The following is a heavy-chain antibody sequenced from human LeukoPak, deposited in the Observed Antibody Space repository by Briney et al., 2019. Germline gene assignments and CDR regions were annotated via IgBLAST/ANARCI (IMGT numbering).Heavy chain of an antibody. CDR1: GFTVSSSY. CDR2: IYSGGGT. J-gene: IGHJ6*02. Sequence: GGSLRLSCAASGFTVSSSYMSWVRQAPGKGLEWVSTIYSGGGTYYADSVKGRFTISRDNSKNTLYLQMNSLRAEDTAVYYCARVPASSGYYYSGMDVWGQGTTVTVSS. V-gene: IGHV3-66*01. CDR3: ARVPASSGYYYSGMDV. D-gene: IGHD3-22*01.